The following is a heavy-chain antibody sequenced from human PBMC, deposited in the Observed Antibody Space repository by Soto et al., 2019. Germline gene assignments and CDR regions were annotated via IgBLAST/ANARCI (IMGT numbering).Heavy chain of an antibody. D-gene: IGHD6-19*01. J-gene: IGHJ6*02. CDR3: AKDQLLVRIFDYYYYGMDV. V-gene: IGHV3-43*01. CDR2: ISWDGGST. CDR1: GFTFDDYT. Sequence: EVQLVESGGVVVQPGGSLRLSCAASGFTFDDYTMHWVRQAPGKGLEWVSLISWDGGSTYYADSVKGRFTISRDNSKNSLYLQMNSLRTEDTAMYYCAKDQLLVRIFDYYYYGMDVWGPGTTVTVSS.